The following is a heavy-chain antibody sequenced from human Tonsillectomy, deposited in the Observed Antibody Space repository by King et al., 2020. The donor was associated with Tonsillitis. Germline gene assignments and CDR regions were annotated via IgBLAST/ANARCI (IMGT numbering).Heavy chain of an antibody. CDR2: IDKVGSEK. Sequence: VQLVESGGGLVQPGGSLRLSCGASGFTFSENWMAWVRQAPGKGLEGVASIDKVGSEKRYIASVKGRFIISRDNVENSLDLQMNSLRVGDTAVYYCATEDWYRIDFWGQGTLVTVSS. V-gene: IGHV3-7*03. CDR1: GFTFSENW. D-gene: IGHD3/OR15-3a*01. CDR3: ATEDWYRIDF. J-gene: IGHJ4*02.